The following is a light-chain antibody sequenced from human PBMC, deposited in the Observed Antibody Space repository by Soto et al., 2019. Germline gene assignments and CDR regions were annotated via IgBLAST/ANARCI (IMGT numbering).Light chain of an antibody. J-gene: IGLJ1*01. CDR3: SSYTSSSTYV. CDR1: SSDVGDYNY. CDR2: EVN. Sequence: QSVLTQPASVSGSPGQSTTISCTGASSDVGDYNYVSWYQHHPGKAPKLLIYEVNNRPSGVSDRFSGSKSDNVASLTISWLQAEDEADYYCSSYTSSSTYVFGTGTKVTVL. V-gene: IGLV2-14*01.